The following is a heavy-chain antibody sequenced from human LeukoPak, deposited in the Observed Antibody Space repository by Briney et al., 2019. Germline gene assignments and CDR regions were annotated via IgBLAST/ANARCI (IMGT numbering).Heavy chain of an antibody. Sequence: SETLSLTCTVSGGSISSGSYYWSWIRQPAGKGLEWIGRIYTSGSTNYNPSLKSRVTMSVDTSKNQFSLKLSSVTAADTAVYYCARDRGVGATTLFDYWGQGTLVTVSS. CDR1: GGSISSGSYY. CDR2: IYTSGST. V-gene: IGHV4-61*02. D-gene: IGHD1-26*01. J-gene: IGHJ4*02. CDR3: ARDRGVGATTLFDY.